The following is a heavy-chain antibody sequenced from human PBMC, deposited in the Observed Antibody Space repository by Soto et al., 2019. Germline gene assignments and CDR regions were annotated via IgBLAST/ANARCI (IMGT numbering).Heavy chain of an antibody. V-gene: IGHV3-23*01. CDR3: ANRRDACYYYYGMDV. CDR1: GFTFSTYA. D-gene: IGHD2-2*01. Sequence: EVQLLESGGGLVQPGGSLRLSCAASGFTFSTYAMSWVRQAPGKGLEWVSAISGSGDNTYYADSVKGRFTLSRDNSKNTLFLQMNSLRAEDTAVYYCANRRDACYYYYGMDVWGQGTTVTVSS. CDR2: ISGSGDNT. J-gene: IGHJ6*02.